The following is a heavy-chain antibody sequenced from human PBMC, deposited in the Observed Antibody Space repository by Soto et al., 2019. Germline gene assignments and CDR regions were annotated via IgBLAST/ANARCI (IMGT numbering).Heavy chain of an antibody. CDR2: INPSTCTT. CDR1: GYTFTSYY. D-gene: IGHD2-15*01. J-gene: IGHJ4*02. CDR3: ARDLVPYY. Sequence: ASVKVSCKASGYTFTSYYLHWVRQAPGQGLEWMAIINPSTCTTTYAQKFQGRVTMPSDSSTSTVYMGLSRLRSEDTAVYYCARDLVPYYWGQGALVTVSS. V-gene: IGHV1-46*01.